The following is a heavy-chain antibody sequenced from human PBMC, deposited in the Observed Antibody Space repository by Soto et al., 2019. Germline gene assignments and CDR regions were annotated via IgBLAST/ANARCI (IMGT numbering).Heavy chain of an antibody. Sequence: GGSLRLSCVASGFNLSHPWMTWVRQAAGKGLEWVGRIKSKTDGGTADYAAPVKGRATISRDDSQNTVYLQMNSLKTEDTAVYYCTTGIYYDILTGYHNVAYWGQGALVTVSS. CDR2: IKSKTDGGTA. CDR3: TTGIYYDILTGYHNVAY. D-gene: IGHD3-9*01. CDR1: GFNLSHPW. V-gene: IGHV3-15*01. J-gene: IGHJ4*02.